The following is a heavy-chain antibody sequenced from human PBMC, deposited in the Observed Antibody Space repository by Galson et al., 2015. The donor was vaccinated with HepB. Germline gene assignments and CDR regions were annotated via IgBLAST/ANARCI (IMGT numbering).Heavy chain of an antibody. CDR3: AKGDGTVTTPYGAFDI. CDR1: GFTFDGYA. J-gene: IGHJ3*02. Sequence: SLRLSCAASGFTFDGYAMHWVRQAPGKGLEWVSGISWNSGSIGYADSVKGRFTISRDNAKNSLYLQMNSLRAEDTALYYCAKGDGTVTTPYGAFDIWGQGTMVTVSS. D-gene: IGHD4-17*01. V-gene: IGHV3-9*01. CDR2: ISWNSGSI.